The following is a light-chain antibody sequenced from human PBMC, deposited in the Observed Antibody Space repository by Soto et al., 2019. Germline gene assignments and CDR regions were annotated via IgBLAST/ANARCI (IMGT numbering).Light chain of an antibody. J-gene: IGKJ1*01. CDR2: ATS. Sequence: DIQMTQSPSSLSASVGDRVTIPCRASQSIDNYLNWYQQKPGKAPNLLIYATSSLRSGVPSRFSGSISGTDFTLTISSLQPEDFATYYCQQSYIMPWTFGQGTKVEIK. CDR1: QSIDNY. CDR3: QQSYIMPWT. V-gene: IGKV1-39*01.